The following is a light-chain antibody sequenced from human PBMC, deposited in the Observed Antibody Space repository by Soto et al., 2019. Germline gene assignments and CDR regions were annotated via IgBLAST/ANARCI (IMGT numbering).Light chain of an antibody. CDR1: SSDVGGYDY. Sequence: QSVLTQPRSVSGSPGQSVAISCTGTSSDVGGYDYVSWYQHLPGKAPKLMIYSVNRRPSGIPDRFSGSKSGNSASLTISGLQAEDEADYYCCSYAGTKYYVFGTGTKLTVL. CDR3: CSYAGTKYYV. CDR2: SVN. V-gene: IGLV2-11*01. J-gene: IGLJ1*01.